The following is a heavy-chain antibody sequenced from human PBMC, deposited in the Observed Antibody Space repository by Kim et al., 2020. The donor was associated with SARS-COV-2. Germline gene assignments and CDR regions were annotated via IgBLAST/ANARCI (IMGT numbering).Heavy chain of an antibody. Sequence: KGRFTISRDNSQTTLYLQRNSLRAEDTAVYYCARDSFSGSWQSNEYYFDYWGQGTLVTVSS. D-gene: IGHD6-13*01. V-gene: IGHV3-30*07. CDR3: ARDSFSGSWQSNEYYFDY. J-gene: IGHJ4*02.